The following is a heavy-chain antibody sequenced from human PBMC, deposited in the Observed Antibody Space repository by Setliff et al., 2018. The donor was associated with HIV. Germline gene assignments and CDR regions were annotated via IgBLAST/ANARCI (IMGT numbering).Heavy chain of an antibody. Sequence: ASVKVSCKASGYTFSSYDIYWVRQAPGQGLEWMGFINPNADHTGYAQKFQGRVTMTSDVTISKAYMELNTLTSDDTAVYFCARGGRVVWWYSDLWGRGTLVTVS. J-gene: IGHJ2*01. CDR2: INPNADHT. V-gene: IGHV1-8*01. CDR1: GYTFSSYD. D-gene: IGHD3-16*01. CDR3: ARGGRVVWWYSDL.